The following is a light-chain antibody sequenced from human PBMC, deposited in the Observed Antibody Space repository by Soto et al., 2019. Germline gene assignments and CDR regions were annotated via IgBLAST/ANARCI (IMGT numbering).Light chain of an antibody. CDR2: SND. Sequence: QSVLTQPPSASGTPGQRVTISCSGSSSNIGSHTVNWYQHLPGTAPKLLIYSNDQRPSGVPDRSSGSKSGTSASLAISGLQSEDEAEYYCATWDGSLNGFVFGTGTKVTVL. CDR1: SSNIGSHT. J-gene: IGLJ1*01. V-gene: IGLV1-44*01. CDR3: ATWDGSLNGFV.